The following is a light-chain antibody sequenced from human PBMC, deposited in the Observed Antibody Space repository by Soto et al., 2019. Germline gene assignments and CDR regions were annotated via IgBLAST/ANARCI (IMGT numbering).Light chain of an antibody. CDR3: QQYDNLPLFT. J-gene: IGKJ3*01. V-gene: IGKV1-33*01. Sequence: DIQMTQSPSSLSASVGDRVTITCQASQDISNYLNWYQQKPGKAPTLLIYDASNLETGVPSRFSRSVSGADFTFTISSLQPEDVATYYCQQYDNLPLFTFGPGTKVDIK. CDR2: DAS. CDR1: QDISNY.